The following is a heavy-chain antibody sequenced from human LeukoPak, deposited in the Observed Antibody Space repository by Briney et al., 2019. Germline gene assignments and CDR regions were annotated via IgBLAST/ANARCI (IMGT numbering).Heavy chain of an antibody. J-gene: IGHJ3*02. V-gene: IGHV1-8*01. CDR2: MNPNSGNT. CDR1: GYTFITYD. CDR3: ARGRYCSSTSCYGTTASDI. D-gene: IGHD2-2*01. Sequence: ASVKVSCKASGYTFITYDINWVRQATGQGLEWMGWMNPNSGNTGYPQKFQGRVTMTRNTSISTAYMELSSLRSEDTAVYYCARGRYCSSTSCYGTTASDIWGQGTMVTVSS.